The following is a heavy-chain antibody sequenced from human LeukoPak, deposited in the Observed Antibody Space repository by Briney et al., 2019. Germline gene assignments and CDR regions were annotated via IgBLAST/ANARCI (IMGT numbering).Heavy chain of an antibody. CDR3: ACSSMVITDAFDI. CDR2: IYYSGST. Sequence: SETLSLTCTVSGGSISSSSYYWSWIRQPPGKGLEWIGYIYYSGSTNYNPSLKSRVTISVDTSKNQFSLKLSSVTAADTAVYYCACSSMVITDAFDIWGQGTMVTVSS. J-gene: IGHJ3*02. CDR1: GGSISSSSYY. V-gene: IGHV4-61*01. D-gene: IGHD3-22*01.